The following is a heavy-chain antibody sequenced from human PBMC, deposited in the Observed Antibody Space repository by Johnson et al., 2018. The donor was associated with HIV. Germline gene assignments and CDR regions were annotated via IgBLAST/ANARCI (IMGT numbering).Heavy chain of an antibody. J-gene: IGHJ3*02. CDR3: ARERYSTLINDAFDM. CDR1: GFTFSSYG. D-gene: IGHD6-13*01. Sequence: QMQLLESGGGLVQPGASLRLSYAASGFTFSSYGMHWVRQAPGKGLEWVAFIRYDGSNKYYANSVKGRFTISRDNSKNTLFLHMGSLRAEDLAVYYCARERYSTLINDAFDMWGQGTMVTVSS. CDR2: IRYDGSNK. V-gene: IGHV3-30*02.